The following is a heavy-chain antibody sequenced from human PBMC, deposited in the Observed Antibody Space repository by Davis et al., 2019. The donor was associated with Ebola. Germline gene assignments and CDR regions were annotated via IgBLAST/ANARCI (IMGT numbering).Heavy chain of an antibody. V-gene: IGHV4-34*01. J-gene: IGHJ6*02. D-gene: IGHD6-25*01. CDR3: AREQRPQLYDMDV. CDR2: INHSGST. CDR1: GGSFSGYY. Sequence: SETLSLTCAVYGGSFSGYYWSWIRQPPGKGLEWIGEINHSGSTNYNPSLKSRVTISVDTSKNQFSLKLSSVTAADTAVYYCAREQRPQLYDMDVWGQGTTVTVSS.